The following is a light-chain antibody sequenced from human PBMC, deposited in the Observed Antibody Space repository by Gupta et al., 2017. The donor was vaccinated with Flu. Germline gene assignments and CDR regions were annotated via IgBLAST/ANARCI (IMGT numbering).Light chain of an antibody. CDR1: QSVSNF. CDR3: HQGANGPSLT. CDR2: DAS. Sequence: IVLTQSPATLSLSPGERATLSCRASQSVSNFLAWYQQTPGQAPRLLIYDASNRATGVPARFSGSGSGTDFTLTINSLEPEDFAVYFCHQGANGPSLTFGGGTKVEIK. J-gene: IGKJ4*01. V-gene: IGKV3-11*01.